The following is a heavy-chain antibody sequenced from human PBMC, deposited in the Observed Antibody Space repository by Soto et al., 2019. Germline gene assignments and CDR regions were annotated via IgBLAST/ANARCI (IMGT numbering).Heavy chain of an antibody. Sequence: PGGSLRLSCAASGFTFSSYWMSWVRQAPGKGLEWVANIKQDGSEKYYVDSVKGRFTISRDNAKNSLYLQMNSLRAEDTAVYYCARTKGYYDFWSARKHPFYYYGMDVWGQGTTVTVSS. CDR3: ARTKGYYDFWSARKHPFYYYGMDV. CDR1: GFTFSSYW. CDR2: IKQDGSEK. J-gene: IGHJ6*02. D-gene: IGHD3-3*01. V-gene: IGHV3-7*03.